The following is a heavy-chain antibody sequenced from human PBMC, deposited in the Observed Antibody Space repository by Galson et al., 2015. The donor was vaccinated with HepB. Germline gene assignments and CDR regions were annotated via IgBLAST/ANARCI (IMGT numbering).Heavy chain of an antibody. D-gene: IGHD3-16*01. CDR2: ISYDGSNK. V-gene: IGHV3-30*03. J-gene: IGHJ6*02. CDR3: ARGGRFHGMDV. CDR1: GFTFSSYG. Sequence: SLRLSCAASGFTFSSYGMHWVRQAPGKGLEWVAVISYDGSNKYYADSVKGRFTISRENAKNSLYLQMNSLRAGDTAVYYCARGGRFHGMDVWGQGTTVTVSS.